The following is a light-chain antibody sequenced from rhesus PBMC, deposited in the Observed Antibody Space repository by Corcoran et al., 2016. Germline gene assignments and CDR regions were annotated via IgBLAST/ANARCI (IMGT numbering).Light chain of an antibody. J-gene: IGKJ2*01. V-gene: IGKV1-25*01. CDR3: QQHNSYPYS. CDR2: AAS. CDR1: QGISSY. Sequence: DIQMTQSPSSLSASVGDRVTITCRASQGISSYLAWYQQKPGKAPKLLIYAASTLQRGVPSRFSGSGFGTDFTLTISSLQPEDFATYYCQQHNSYPYSFGQGTKVEIK.